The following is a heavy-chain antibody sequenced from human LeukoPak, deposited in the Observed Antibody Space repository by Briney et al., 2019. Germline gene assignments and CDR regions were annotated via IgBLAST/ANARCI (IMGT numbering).Heavy chain of an antibody. CDR3: ARAGGVKTAALDLDY. CDR2: IYYSGST. Sequence: SETLSLTCTVSGGSISSYYWSWIRQPPGKGLEWIGYIYYSGSTNYNPSLKSRVTISRDTSKNQFSLKLTSVTTADTAVYYCARAGGVKTAALDLDYWGQGTLVTVSS. V-gene: IGHV4-59*01. J-gene: IGHJ4*02. CDR1: GGSISSYY. D-gene: IGHD6-25*01.